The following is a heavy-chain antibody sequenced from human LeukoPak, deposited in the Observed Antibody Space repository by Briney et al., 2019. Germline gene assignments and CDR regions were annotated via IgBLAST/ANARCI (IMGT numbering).Heavy chain of an antibody. CDR1: GGTLADYY. D-gene: IGHD1-26*01. CDR3: AKGPRWEELEGV. J-gene: IGHJ4*02. Sequence: SSETLSLTRAVYGGTLADYYWSWIRQSPGQGLEWIGEINQRGSANYNPSLKSRFTISVDTSRNQFSLKVHSVTAADTAVYYCAKGPRWEELEGVWGQGTQVTVSS. CDR2: INQRGSA. V-gene: IGHV4-34*01.